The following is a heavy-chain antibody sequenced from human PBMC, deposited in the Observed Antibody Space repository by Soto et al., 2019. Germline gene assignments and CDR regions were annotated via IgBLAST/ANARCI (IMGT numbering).Heavy chain of an antibody. CDR2: IIPIFGTA. CDR1: GGTFSSYA. CDR3: ARGRWLQQGDYYYGMDV. Sequence: SVKVSCKASGGTFSSYAISWVRQAPGQGLEWMGGIIPIFGTANYAQNFQGRVTITADESTSTAYMELSSLRSEDTAVYYCARGRWLQQGDYYYGMDVWGQGTTVTVSS. V-gene: IGHV1-69*13. J-gene: IGHJ6*02. D-gene: IGHD5-12*01.